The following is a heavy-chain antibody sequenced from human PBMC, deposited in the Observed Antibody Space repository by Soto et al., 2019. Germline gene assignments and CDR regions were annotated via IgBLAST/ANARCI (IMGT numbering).Heavy chain of an antibody. Sequence: WASVKVSCKASGYTFTSYDINWVRQATGQGLEWMGWMNPNSGNTGYAQKFQGRVTMTRNTSISTAYMELSSLRSEDTAVYYCARGLRSTIFGVVIIRGYYYYGMEVWGQGTTVTVSS. V-gene: IGHV1-8*01. D-gene: IGHD3-3*01. J-gene: IGHJ6*02. CDR2: MNPNSGNT. CDR3: ARGLRSTIFGVVIIRGYYYYGMEV. CDR1: GYTFTSYD.